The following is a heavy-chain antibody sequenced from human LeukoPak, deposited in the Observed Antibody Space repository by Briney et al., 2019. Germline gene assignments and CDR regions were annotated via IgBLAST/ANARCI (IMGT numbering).Heavy chain of an antibody. CDR2: IRDGDGRT. CDR1: GFTFYDYA. Sequence: GGSLRLSCAASGFTFYDYAMSWVRQPPGKGLEWVSLIRDGDGRTHYADSVKGRFTISRDNSKKMVYLQMNGLGADDTAVYYCAKDHSTTWLGSFNYRGQGTLVTVSS. J-gene: IGHJ4*02. V-gene: IGHV3-23*01. D-gene: IGHD2-2*01. CDR3: AKDHSTTWLGSFNY.